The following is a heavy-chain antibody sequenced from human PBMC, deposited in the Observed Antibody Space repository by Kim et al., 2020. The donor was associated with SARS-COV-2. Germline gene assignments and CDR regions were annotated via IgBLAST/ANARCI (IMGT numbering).Heavy chain of an antibody. CDR3: TRGGSYSFEY. Sequence: SEKTYMDSGKGRFTISRDSAKNSLFLEMNSLRVEDAALYYCTRGGSYSFEYWGPGTLVTVSS. J-gene: IGHJ4*02. CDR2: SEK. V-gene: IGHV3-7*01. D-gene: IGHD6-13*01.